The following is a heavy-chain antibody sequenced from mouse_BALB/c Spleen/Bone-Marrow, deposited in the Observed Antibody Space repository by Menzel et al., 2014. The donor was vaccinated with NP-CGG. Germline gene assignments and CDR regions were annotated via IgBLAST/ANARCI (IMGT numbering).Heavy chain of an antibody. CDR1: GYTFSNYW. V-gene: IGHV1-9*01. CDR2: TLPGSGST. CDR3: ARVIYWYLDV. J-gene: IGHJ1*01. Sequence: QVQLQQSGAELMKPGASVKISCMATGYTFSNYWIEWVKQRPGHGLEWIGETLPGSGSTDYNENFKGKATFTADTSSNTAYMQLSSLTSADSAVYYCARVIYWYLDVWGAGTTVTVSS.